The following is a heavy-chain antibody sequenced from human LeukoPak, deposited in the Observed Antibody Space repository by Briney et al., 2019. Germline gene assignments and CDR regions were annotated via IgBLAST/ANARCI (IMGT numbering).Heavy chain of an antibody. CDR2: ISSSSSYI. CDR1: GFTFSSYS. J-gene: IGHJ5*02. V-gene: IGHV3-21*01. D-gene: IGHD6-13*01. CDR3: ARAAAGTGQANWFDP. Sequence: GGSLRLSCAASGFTFSSYSMNWVRQAPGKGLEWVSSISSSSSYIYYADSVKGRFTISRDNAKNSLYLQMNSLRAEDTAVYYCARAAAGTGQANWFDPWGQGTLVTVSS.